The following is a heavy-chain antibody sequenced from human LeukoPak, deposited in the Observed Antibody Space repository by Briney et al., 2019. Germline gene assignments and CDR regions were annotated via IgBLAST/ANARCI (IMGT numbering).Heavy chain of an antibody. CDR2: ISSSGSTI. J-gene: IGHJ1*01. D-gene: IGHD3-22*01. CDR1: GFTFSSYE. Sequence: GGSLRLSXAASGFTFSSYEMNWVRQAPGKGLEWVSYISSSGSTIYYADSVKGRFTISRGNAKNSLYLQMNSLRAEDTAVYYCARDYYDSSGFQHWGQGTLVTVSS. V-gene: IGHV3-48*03. CDR3: ARDYYDSSGFQH.